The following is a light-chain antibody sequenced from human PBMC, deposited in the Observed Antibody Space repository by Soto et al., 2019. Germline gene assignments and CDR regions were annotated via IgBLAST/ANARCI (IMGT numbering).Light chain of an antibody. CDR1: SSDVGGYNY. CDR2: DVS. J-gene: IGLJ2*01. V-gene: IGLV2-14*01. Sequence: QSALTQPASVSGSPGQSITISCTGTSSDVGGYNYVSWYQQHPGKAPKLMIYDVSNRPSGVSNRFSDSKSGNTASLTISGLQAEDEADYYCSSYTSSSTYVVFGGGTKVTVL. CDR3: SSYTSSSTYVV.